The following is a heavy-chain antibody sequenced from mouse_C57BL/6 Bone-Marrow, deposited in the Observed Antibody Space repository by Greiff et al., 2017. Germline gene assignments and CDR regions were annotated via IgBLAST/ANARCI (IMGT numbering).Heavy chain of an antibody. Sequence: QVHVKQSGPELVRPGASVKISCKGSGYTFTDYAMHWVKQSHGKSLEWIGVISTYYGDASYNQKFKGKATLTVDKSSSTAYMELARLTSEDSAVYYGPFLRYAMDYGGQGTSVTVSA. V-gene: IGHV1-67*01. CDR3: PFLRYAMDY. CDR1: GYTFTDYA. D-gene: IGHD1-1*01. CDR2: ISTYYGDA. J-gene: IGHJ4*01.